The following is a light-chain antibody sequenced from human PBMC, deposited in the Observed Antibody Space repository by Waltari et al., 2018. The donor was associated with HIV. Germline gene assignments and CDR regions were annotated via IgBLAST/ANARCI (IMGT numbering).Light chain of an antibody. CDR3: SPNTSSSTPNWV. Sequence: QSALTQPASVSGSPGQSITISCTGTSSDVGGYNYVSWYQQHPCKAPKLILYDVGHRPSGVSTRFCGSKSGNTAALTISGLQAEDEADYYGSPNTSSSTPNWVFGGGTKLTVL. J-gene: IGLJ3*02. CDR2: DVG. CDR1: SSDVGGYNY. V-gene: IGLV2-14*03.